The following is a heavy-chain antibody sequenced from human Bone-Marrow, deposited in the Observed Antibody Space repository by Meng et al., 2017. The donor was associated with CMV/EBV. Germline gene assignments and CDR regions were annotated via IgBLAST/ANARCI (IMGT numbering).Heavy chain of an antibody. Sequence: GGSLRLSCAASGFTFSSYWMHWVRQAPGKGLVWVSRINSDGSSTSYADSVKGRFTISRDNAKNTLYLQMNSLRAEDTAVYYCARDRRWVFGVVIYPYGMDVWGQGNTVNGAS. J-gene: IGHJ6*01. D-gene: IGHD3-3*01. CDR2: INSDGSST. CDR3: ARDRRWVFGVVIYPYGMDV. CDR1: GFTFSSYW. V-gene: IGHV3-74*01.